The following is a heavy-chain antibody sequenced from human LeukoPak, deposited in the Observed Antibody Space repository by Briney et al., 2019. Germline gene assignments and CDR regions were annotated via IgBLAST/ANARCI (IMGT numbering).Heavy chain of an antibody. D-gene: IGHD5-18*01. V-gene: IGHV3-74*01. CDR1: GFTFISYW. CDR3: ARDAPGNTALDY. Sequence: GGSLRLSCAASGFTFISYWMHWVRQAPGKGLVWVSRINGYGSSTDFADSVKGRFTISRDNAKNTLYLQMNSLRAEDTAVYFCARDAPGNTALDYWGQGTLVTVSS. CDR2: INGYGSST. J-gene: IGHJ4*02.